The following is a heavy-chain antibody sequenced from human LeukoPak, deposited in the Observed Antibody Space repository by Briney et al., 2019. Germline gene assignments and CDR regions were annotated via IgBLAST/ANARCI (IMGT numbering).Heavy chain of an antibody. Sequence: ASVKVSCKASGYTFTGYYMHWVRQAPGQGLERMGWINPNSGGTNYAQKFQGWVTMTRDTSISTAYMELSRLRSEDTAVYYCARWEGSGSFDYWGQGTLVTVSS. CDR3: ARWEGSGSFDY. J-gene: IGHJ4*02. V-gene: IGHV1-2*04. D-gene: IGHD3-10*01. CDR1: GYTFTGYY. CDR2: INPNSGGT.